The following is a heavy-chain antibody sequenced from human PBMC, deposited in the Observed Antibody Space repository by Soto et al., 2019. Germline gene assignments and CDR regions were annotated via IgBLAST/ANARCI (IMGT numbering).Heavy chain of an antibody. CDR3: ARDADTTGHYSHFDL. J-gene: IGHJ4*02. CDR1: GFTFSYYG. CDR2: MHTGGNEK. Sequence: VQLVESGGGVVQPGGSLRLSCAASGFTFSYYGFHWVRQAPGKGLEWVAVMHTGGNEKYYVDSVKDRFTVSRDDSRNMVYLEMSGLRAEDTAEYFCARDADTTGHYSHFDLWGRGALVAVS. V-gene: IGHV3-33*08. D-gene: IGHD3-9*01.